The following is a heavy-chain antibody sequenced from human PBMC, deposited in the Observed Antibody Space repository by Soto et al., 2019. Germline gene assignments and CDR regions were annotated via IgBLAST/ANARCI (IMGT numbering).Heavy chain of an antibody. CDR3: ARWDYRYHGYFDY. CDR2: IKQDGSEK. J-gene: IGHJ4*02. Sequence: PGGSLRLSCAASGFTFSSYWMSWVRQAPGKGLEWVANIKQDGSEKYYVDSVKGRFTISRDNAKNSLYLQMNSLRAEDTAVYYCARWDYRYHGYFDYWGQGTLVTVSS. D-gene: IGHD4-4*01. V-gene: IGHV3-7*03. CDR1: GFTFSSYW.